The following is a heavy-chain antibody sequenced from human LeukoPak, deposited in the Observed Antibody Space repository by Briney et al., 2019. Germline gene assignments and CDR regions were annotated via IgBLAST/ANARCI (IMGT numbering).Heavy chain of an antibody. CDR1: GFTFSSYA. D-gene: IGHD3-10*01. Sequence: GGSLRLSCAASGFTFSSYAMSWLRQAPGKGLEWVSAISPSGGVTYYADSVKGRFTISRDNSKNTLYLQMNSLRAEDTAVYYCAKRGSAFSFDHWGQGTLVTVSS. V-gene: IGHV3-23*01. J-gene: IGHJ4*02. CDR2: ISPSGGVT. CDR3: AKRGSAFSFDH.